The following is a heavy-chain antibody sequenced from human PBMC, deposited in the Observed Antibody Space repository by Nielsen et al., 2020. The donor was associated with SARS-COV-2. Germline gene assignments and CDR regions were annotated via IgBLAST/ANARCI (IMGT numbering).Heavy chain of an antibody. Sequence: GESLKISCAASGFTSSSYEMNWVRQAPGKGLEWVSHISSSGGRKYYGDSAKGRFTISRDNARNSLYLQMNSLRAEDTAVYYCAREGYCSGGNCGWFDPWGQGTQVTVSS. D-gene: IGHD2-15*01. J-gene: IGHJ5*02. V-gene: IGHV3-48*03. CDR3: AREGYCSGGNCGWFDP. CDR1: GFTSSSYE. CDR2: ISSSGGRK.